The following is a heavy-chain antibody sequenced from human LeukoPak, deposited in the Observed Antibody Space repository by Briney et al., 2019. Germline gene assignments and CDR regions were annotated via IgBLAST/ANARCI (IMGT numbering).Heavy chain of an antibody. V-gene: IGHV1-8*03. CDR1: GYTFTSYD. Sequence: GASVKVSCKASGYTFTSYDINWVRQATGQGLEWMGWMNPNSGNTGYAQKFQGRVTITRNTSISTAYMALSSLRSEDTAVYYCARVVVERPYYYYYMDVWGKGTTVTVSS. D-gene: IGHD2-21*01. CDR2: MNPNSGNT. J-gene: IGHJ6*03. CDR3: ARVVVERPYYYYYMDV.